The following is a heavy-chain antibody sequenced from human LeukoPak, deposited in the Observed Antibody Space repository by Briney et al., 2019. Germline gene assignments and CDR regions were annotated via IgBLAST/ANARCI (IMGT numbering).Heavy chain of an antibody. CDR3: AKERLVGVKGIDY. CDR2: TSSSGAIT. V-gene: IGHV3-23*01. D-gene: IGHD1-26*01. J-gene: IGHJ4*02. Sequence: GGSLRLSCAASGFTLGTFPMSWVRQAPGKGLEWVSVTSSSGAITYYADSVRGRFTISRDNSKNTLDLQMNSLRVEDTAVYYCAKERLVGVKGIDYWAREPWSPSPQ. CDR1: GFTLGTFP.